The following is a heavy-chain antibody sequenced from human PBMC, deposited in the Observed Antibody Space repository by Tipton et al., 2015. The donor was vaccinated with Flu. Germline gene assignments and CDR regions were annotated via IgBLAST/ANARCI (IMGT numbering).Heavy chain of an antibody. Sequence: TLSLTCTVSGGSISSGGAYWSWIRQRPGKGLEWLGCIYYSGSTYSNPSLESRLTISVDTSKNQFSLKLSSVTAADTAVYYCARDIGTVWGQGTLVTVSS. J-gene: IGHJ4*02. V-gene: IGHV4-31*03. CDR1: GGSISSGGAY. CDR3: ARDIGTV. CDR2: IYYSGST. D-gene: IGHD4-17*01.